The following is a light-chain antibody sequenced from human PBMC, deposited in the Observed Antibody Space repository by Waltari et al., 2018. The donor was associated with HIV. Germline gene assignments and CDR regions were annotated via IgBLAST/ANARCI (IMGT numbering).Light chain of an antibody. CDR1: QDISNY. CDR2: DAS. Sequence: IQMTQSPSSLSASVGDRVTITCQASQDISNYLNWYHQKPGKAPKLLIYDASNLETGVPSRFSGSGSGTDFTFSISSLQPEDIATYYCQQYDNLPPLTFGGGTKVEIK. J-gene: IGKJ4*02. CDR3: QQYDNLPPLT. V-gene: IGKV1-33*01.